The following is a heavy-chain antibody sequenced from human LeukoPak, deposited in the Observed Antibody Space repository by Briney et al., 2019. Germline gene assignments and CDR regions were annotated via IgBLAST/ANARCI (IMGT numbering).Heavy chain of an antibody. V-gene: IGHV4-59*01. J-gene: IGHJ4*02. CDR2: TSYSGST. Sequence: SETLSLTCSVSGGSISTYYWSWIRQPPGKGLEWIGYTSYSGSTNCNPSLKSRVTISIDTSKNQFSLKLSSVTAADTAVYYCARAYGSGSYPISNWGQGTLVTASS. CDR1: GGSISTYY. D-gene: IGHD3-10*01. CDR3: ARAYGSGSYPISN.